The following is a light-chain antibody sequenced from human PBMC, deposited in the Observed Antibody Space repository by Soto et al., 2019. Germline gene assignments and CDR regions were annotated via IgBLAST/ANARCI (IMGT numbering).Light chain of an antibody. CDR1: SSDVGGYKY. V-gene: IGLV2-14*01. Sequence: QSVLTQPASVSGSPGQSITISCTGTSSDVGGYKYVSWYQQHPDKAPKLIIYDVTNRPSGISNRFSGSKSGNTASLTISGLQAEDGADYYGSSYTSSSSYVFGTGTKVTAL. J-gene: IGLJ1*01. CDR2: DVT. CDR3: SSYTSSSSYV.